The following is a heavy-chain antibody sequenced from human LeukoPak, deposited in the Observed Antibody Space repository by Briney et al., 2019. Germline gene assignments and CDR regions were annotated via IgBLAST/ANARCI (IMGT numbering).Heavy chain of an antibody. CDR2: IYWNDDK. V-gene: IGHV2-5*01. J-gene: IGHJ5*02. D-gene: IGHD3-10*01. CDR1: GFSLSTSGVG. CDR3: AHRGDNTMVRGVSPIRGWFDP. Sequence: ASGPTLVKPTQTLTLTCTFSGFSLSTSGVGVGWIRQPPGKALEWLAVIYWNDDKRYSPVLKSRLTITKDTSKNQVVLTMTNMDPVDTATYYCAHRGDNTMVRGVSPIRGWFDPWGQGTLVTVSS.